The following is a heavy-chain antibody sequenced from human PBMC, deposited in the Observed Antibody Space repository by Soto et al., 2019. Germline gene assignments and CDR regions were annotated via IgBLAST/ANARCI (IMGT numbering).Heavy chain of an antibody. CDR2: INSDGSTT. V-gene: IGHV3-74*01. Sequence: EVQLVESGGGLIQPGGSLRLSCIASGFSLSGYCMHWVRQAPGKGPVWVSRINSDGSTTNYADSVKGQFNLSRDNAESTVYLHMNGLRAEDTAVYYRARGIKNIYAVDVWGQGTTVTVSS. CDR3: ARGIKNIYAVDV. CDR1: GFSLSGYC. J-gene: IGHJ6*02. D-gene: IGHD2-15*01.